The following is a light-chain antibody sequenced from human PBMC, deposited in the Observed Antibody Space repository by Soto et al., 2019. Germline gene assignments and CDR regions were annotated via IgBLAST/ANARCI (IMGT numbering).Light chain of an antibody. CDR3: QQYNNWPPYT. CDR1: QSVSSN. J-gene: IGKJ2*01. CDR2: GAS. V-gene: IGKV3-15*01. Sequence: EIVMTQSPATLSVSPGERATLSCRASQSVSSNLAWYQQQPGQAPRLLIYGASTRATGIPARFSGSGSGTEFTLTISSLQSEDFPVYYCQQYNNWPPYTFGQGTKLEIK.